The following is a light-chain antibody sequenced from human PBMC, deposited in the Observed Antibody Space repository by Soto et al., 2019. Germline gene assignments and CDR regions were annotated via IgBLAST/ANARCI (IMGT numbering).Light chain of an antibody. V-gene: IGKV1-9*01. J-gene: IGKJ4*01. CDR2: AAS. Sequence: DIQMTHSPSSLSASVGDRVTITCRASQGISSYLAWYQQKPGKAPKLLIYAASTLQSGVPSRFSGSGSGTEFTLTISSLQPEDFATYYCQQLNSYPLTFGGGTKVDIK. CDR3: QQLNSYPLT. CDR1: QGISSY.